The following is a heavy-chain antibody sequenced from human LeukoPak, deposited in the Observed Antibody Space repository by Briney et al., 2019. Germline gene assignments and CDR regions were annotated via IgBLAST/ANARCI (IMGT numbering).Heavy chain of an antibody. CDR2: ISGSGGST. CDR3: AKDGKGAARRGYFDY. Sequence: PGGSLRLSCAASGFTFSSYAMSWVRQAPGKGLEWVSAISGSGGSTYYADSVKGRFTISRDNSKNTLYLQMNSLGAEDTAVYYCAKDGKGAARRGYFDYWGQGTLVTVSS. V-gene: IGHV3-23*01. D-gene: IGHD6-6*01. J-gene: IGHJ4*02. CDR1: GFTFSSYA.